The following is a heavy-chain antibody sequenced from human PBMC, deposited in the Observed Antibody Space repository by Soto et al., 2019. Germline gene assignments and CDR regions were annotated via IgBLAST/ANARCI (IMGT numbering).Heavy chain of an antibody. D-gene: IGHD6-13*01. CDR3: ARQGSSWYRSPPLNWFDP. CDR2: IYYSGST. Sequence: PSETLSLTCTVSGGSISSYYWSWIRQPPGKGLEWIGYIYYSGSTNYNPSLKSRVTISVDTSKNQFSLKLSSVTAADTAVYYFARQGSSWYRSPPLNWFDPWGQGTLVTVSS. J-gene: IGHJ5*02. CDR1: GGSISSYY. V-gene: IGHV4-59*08.